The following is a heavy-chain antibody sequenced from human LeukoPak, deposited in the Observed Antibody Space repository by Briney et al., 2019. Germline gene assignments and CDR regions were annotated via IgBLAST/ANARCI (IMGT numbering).Heavy chain of an antibody. CDR3: ARDLSGDTVATTLDY. CDR2: IKQDGSEK. Sequence: GGSLRLSCAASGFTFSSYWMSWVRQAPGKGLEWVANIKQDGSEKYYVDSVKGRFTISRDNAKNSLYLQMNSLRAEDTAVYYCARDLSGDTVATTLDYWGQGTLVTVSS. CDR1: GFTFSSYW. V-gene: IGHV3-7*01. J-gene: IGHJ4*02. D-gene: IGHD5-12*01.